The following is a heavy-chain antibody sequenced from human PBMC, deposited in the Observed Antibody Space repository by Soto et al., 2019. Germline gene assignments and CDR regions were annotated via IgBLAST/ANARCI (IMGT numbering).Heavy chain of an antibody. J-gene: IGHJ6*02. CDR3: AKFPIVRDVYYYYYGMDV. CDR1: GFTFSSYA. D-gene: IGHD2-8*01. V-gene: IGHV3-23*01. Sequence: PGGSLRLSCAASGFTFSSYAMSWVRQAPGKGLEWVSAISGSGGSTYYADSVKGRFTISRDNSKNTLYLQMNSLRAEDTAVYYCAKFPIVRDVYYYYYGMDVWGQGTTVTVSS. CDR2: ISGSGGST.